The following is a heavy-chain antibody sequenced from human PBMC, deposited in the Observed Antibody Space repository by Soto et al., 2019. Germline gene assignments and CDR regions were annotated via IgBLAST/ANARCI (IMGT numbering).Heavy chain of an antibody. CDR2: ISGSGGRT. V-gene: IGHV3-23*01. Sequence: GSVGISCAAPRVSRNRYAITWVGQASGKGMEWISAISGSGGRTYYADSVKGRFTISRDNSKNTLYLQMNSLRAEDTAVYYCAKILRFLEWGDPWVLMYFWGQGSSVTVSS. D-gene: IGHD3-3*01. CDR3: AKILRFLEWGDPWVLMYF. J-gene: IGHJ6*02. CDR1: RVSRNRYA.